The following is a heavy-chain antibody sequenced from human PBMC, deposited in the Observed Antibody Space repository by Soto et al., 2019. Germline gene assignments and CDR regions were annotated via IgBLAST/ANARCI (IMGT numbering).Heavy chain of an antibody. CDR2: IYHSGST. J-gene: IGHJ5*02. V-gene: IGHV4-30-2*01. D-gene: IGHD6-6*01. CDR3: ARASIAARFRWFGP. Sequence: TLSLTCAVSCGSISSGGYSWSWIRQPPGKGLEWIGYIYHSGSTYYNPSLKSRVAISVDRSKNQFSLKLSSVTAADTAVYYCARASIAARFRWFGPWGQGTLVTVLL. CDR1: CGSISSGGYS.